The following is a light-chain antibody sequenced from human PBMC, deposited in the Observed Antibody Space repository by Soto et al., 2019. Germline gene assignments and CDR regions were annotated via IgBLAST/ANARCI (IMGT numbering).Light chain of an antibody. CDR2: DAS. V-gene: IGKV1-5*01. J-gene: IGKJ5*01. CDR3: QQYQTYST. Sequence: DIQMTQSPSTLSASVGDRVTIPFRASQGIRSLLAWYQQKPGKAPKVLIYDASSLGSGVPSRFSGSGSGTEFTLTISSLQPDDFATYFCQQYQTYSTFGQGTRLEIK. CDR1: QGIRSL.